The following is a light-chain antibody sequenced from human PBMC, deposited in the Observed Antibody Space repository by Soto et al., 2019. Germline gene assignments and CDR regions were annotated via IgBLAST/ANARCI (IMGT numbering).Light chain of an antibody. CDR1: QSVSSI. Sequence: EIVMTQSPATLSVSPGERATLSCRASQSVSSILAWYQQKPGQAPRLLIYGASTRATGIPARFSGSGSGTEFTLTISSLQSENFAVYYCQQYGLTFGGGTKVEIK. CDR3: QQYGLT. CDR2: GAS. V-gene: IGKV3-15*01. J-gene: IGKJ4*01.